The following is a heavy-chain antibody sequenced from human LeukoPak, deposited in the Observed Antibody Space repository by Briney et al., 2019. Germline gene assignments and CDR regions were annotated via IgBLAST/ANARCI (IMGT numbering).Heavy chain of an antibody. CDR1: GFVFSNFG. Sequence: GGSLRLSCAASGFVFSNFGMHWVRQAPGKGLEWLAAIQHDGTNKYYADSVKGRFTISRDNSENTLYLQMNSLRDEDTAIYYCVKDPAGGCAAPDSPDSWGLGTLVTVSS. V-gene: IGHV3-30*02. D-gene: IGHD6-19*01. J-gene: IGHJ4*02. CDR2: IQHDGTNK. CDR3: VKDPAGGCAAPDSPDS.